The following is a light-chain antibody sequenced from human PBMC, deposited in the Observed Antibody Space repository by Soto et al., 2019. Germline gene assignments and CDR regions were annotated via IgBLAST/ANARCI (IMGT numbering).Light chain of an antibody. V-gene: IGKV3-15*01. Sequence: EIVMIHSPATLIVFSGEDVILFFRACRNIRSNLAWYQQKPGQAPRLLMYGASIRANGVPDRFSGGGSGTEFILTICSLQSEDFAVYYSQQFDDWPRTGGQGTKVDIK. CDR3: QQFDDWPRT. CDR2: GAS. J-gene: IGKJ1*01. CDR1: RNIRSN.